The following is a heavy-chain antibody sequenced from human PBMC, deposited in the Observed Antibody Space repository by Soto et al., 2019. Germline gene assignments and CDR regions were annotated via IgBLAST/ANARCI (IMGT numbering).Heavy chain of an antibody. V-gene: IGHV2-5*02. Sequence: LHQLLYALEWLTLIYWDDDKRYSPSLKTRLTITKDTSKNLVVLTMTNMDPVDTATYYCARYYFGSGLYFFDYWGQGTLVTVSS. J-gene: IGHJ4*02. D-gene: IGHD3-10*01. CDR3: ARYYFGSGLYFFDY. CDR2: IYWDDDK.